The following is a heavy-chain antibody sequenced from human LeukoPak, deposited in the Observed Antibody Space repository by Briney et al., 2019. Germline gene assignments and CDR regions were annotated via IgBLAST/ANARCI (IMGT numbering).Heavy chain of an antibody. CDR3: AKNPTGDWWYFDL. CDR2: ISVDGSHK. V-gene: IGHV3-30*18. J-gene: IGHJ2*01. D-gene: IGHD7-27*01. CDR1: GITLSTYG. Sequence: GRSLRLSCAASGITLSTYGMHWVRQAPGKGLEWVAVISVDGSHKYYADSVKGRFTISRDSSKNTLYLQMGSLRVEDTAVYFCAKNPTGDWWYFDLWGRGTLVTVSS.